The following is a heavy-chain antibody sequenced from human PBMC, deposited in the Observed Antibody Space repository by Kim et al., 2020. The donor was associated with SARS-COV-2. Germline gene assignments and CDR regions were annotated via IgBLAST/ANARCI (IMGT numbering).Heavy chain of an antibody. CDR1: GGSISSSGYY. D-gene: IGHD3-3*01. Sequence: SETLSLTCTVSGGSISSSGYYWGWIRQPPGKGLEWIGSVYYTGSTYYNPSLKSRVTISVDTSKNQFSLKLSSVTAADTAVYYCARPFRGTSIRFLGLFKFDYWGQGTLVTVSS. J-gene: IGHJ4*02. CDR2: VYYTGST. CDR3: ARPFRGTSIRFLGLFKFDY. V-gene: IGHV4-39*01.